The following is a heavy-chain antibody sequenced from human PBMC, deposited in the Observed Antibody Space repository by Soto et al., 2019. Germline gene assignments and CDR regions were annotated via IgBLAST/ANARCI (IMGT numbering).Heavy chain of an antibody. CDR1: GDSFTTDW. Sequence: ESLKISCKTSGDSFTTDWIGWMRQMPGKGLEWMGIIYPGDSDTKYNPSFQGQVTISADKSITTTYLQWSSLKASDTAIYYCAASIFYYGMDVWGQGTTVTVSS. CDR3: AASIFYYGMDV. J-gene: IGHJ6*02. V-gene: IGHV5-51*01. CDR2: IYPGDSDT.